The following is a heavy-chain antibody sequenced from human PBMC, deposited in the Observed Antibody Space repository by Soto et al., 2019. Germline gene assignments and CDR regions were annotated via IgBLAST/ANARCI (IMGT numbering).Heavy chain of an antibody. Sequence: QVQLQESGPGLVKPSETLSLTCTVSGGSINSYYWSWIRQSPGKGLEWIGFIYYTGSTNYNPSLKSRVSISVDTSKKQFSLKLSSVTAADTAVYYCARTQDYGDDIYYFDYWGQGTLVTVSS. J-gene: IGHJ4*02. V-gene: IGHV4-59*01. D-gene: IGHD4-17*01. CDR2: IYYTGST. CDR1: GGSINSYY. CDR3: ARTQDYGDDIYYFDY.